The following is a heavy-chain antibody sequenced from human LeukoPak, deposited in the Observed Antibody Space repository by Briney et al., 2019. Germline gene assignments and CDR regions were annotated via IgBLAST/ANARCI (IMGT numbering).Heavy chain of an antibody. V-gene: IGHV4-34*01. J-gene: IGHJ3*02. CDR1: GGPLSGYY. CDR2: INHSGST. Sequence: TSETLSLTCAVYGGPLSGYYWSWIRQPPGEGLEWIGEINHSGSTNYNPSLKSRVTTTVDTSKNQISLKLTSVTAADTAVYYCARWGAFEIWGQGTMVTVSS. CDR3: ARWGAFEI. D-gene: IGHD3-16*01.